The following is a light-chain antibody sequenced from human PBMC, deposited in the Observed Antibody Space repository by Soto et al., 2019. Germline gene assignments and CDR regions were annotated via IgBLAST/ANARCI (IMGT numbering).Light chain of an antibody. CDR2: GAS. CDR1: HSLGSN. V-gene: IGKV3-15*01. CDR3: QQYNNWPPLT. J-gene: IGKJ4*02. Sequence: EIVMTQSPATLSVSPGERATLSCRASHSLGSNLAWYQQKPGQTPRLLIYGASTRATAIPARFSGSGSGTEFTLTISSVQSEDFATYYCQQYNNWPPLTFGGGTKVEIK.